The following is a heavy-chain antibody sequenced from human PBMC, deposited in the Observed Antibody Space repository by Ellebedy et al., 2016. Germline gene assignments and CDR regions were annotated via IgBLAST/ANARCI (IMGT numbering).Heavy chain of an antibody. CDR3: ARGHDPVAVTPAALALFSRMGSLWFDP. Sequence: SETLSLXXAVYCGSFSGYYWTWIRQPPGKGLEWIGEINHRGSTNYNPSLKSRVTISVETSKNQFSLKLSSVTAADTAVYYCARGHDPVAVTPAALALFSRMGSLWFDPWGQGTLVSVSS. J-gene: IGHJ5*02. CDR1: CGSFSGYY. V-gene: IGHV4-34*01. CDR2: INHRGST. D-gene: IGHD2-2*01.